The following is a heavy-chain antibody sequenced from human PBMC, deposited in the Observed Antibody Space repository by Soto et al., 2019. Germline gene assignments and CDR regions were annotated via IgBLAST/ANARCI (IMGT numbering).Heavy chain of an antibody. CDR3: AQTLGSAVAGPGRFDL. CDR1: GGTFNRYA. CDR2: ITPMFGIG. V-gene: IGHV1-69*12. J-gene: IGHJ2*01. Sequence: QVQLVQSGAEVKKPESSVKVSCKASGGTFNRYAISWLRQAPGQGPEWMGGITPMFGIGNYAQKFQGRVTITADESTTTVHMELRRLTCEDTAVYYCAQTLGSAVAGPGRFDLWGRGTRVIVSS. D-gene: IGHD6-19*01.